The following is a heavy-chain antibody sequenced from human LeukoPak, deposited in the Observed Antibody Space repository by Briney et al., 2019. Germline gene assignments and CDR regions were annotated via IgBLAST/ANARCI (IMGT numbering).Heavy chain of an antibody. CDR2: ISSLSGTR. J-gene: IGHJ4*02. CDR3: ARDQGGSYSY. Sequence: GGSLRLSCAASGLTFSSYSMNWVRQAPGRGLEWVSFISSLSGTRDYADSVKGRFTISRDNAKNSLYLQMNSLRAEDTAVYYCARDQGGSYSYWGQGTLVTVSS. V-gene: IGHV3-48*01. D-gene: IGHD1-26*01. CDR1: GLTFSSYS.